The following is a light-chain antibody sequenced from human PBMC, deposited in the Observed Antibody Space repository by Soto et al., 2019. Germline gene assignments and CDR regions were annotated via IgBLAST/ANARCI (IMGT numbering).Light chain of an antibody. CDR3: SSYTSSSNRWV. CDR2: EVS. CDR1: SSDVGGYNY. V-gene: IGLV2-14*01. J-gene: IGLJ2*01. Sequence: QSALTQPASVSGSPGQSITISCTGTSSDVGGYNYVSWYQQHPGKAPKLMIYEVSNRPSGVPNRFSGSKSGNTASLTISGLQAEDEADYYCSSYTSSSNRWVFGGGTKLTVL.